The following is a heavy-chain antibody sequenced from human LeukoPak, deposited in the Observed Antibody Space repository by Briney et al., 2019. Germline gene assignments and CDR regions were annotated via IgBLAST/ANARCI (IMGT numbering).Heavy chain of an antibody. CDR1: GFTFSDYY. Sequence: GGSLRLSCAASGFTFSDYYMSWIRQAPGKGLEWVSYISSSASTIYYADSVKGRFTISRDNAKKSLYLQMNSLRAEDTAVYYCARDLVGAPNDAFDIWGQGTMVTVSS. V-gene: IGHV3-11*04. CDR2: ISSSASTI. CDR3: ARDLVGAPNDAFDI. D-gene: IGHD1-26*01. J-gene: IGHJ3*02.